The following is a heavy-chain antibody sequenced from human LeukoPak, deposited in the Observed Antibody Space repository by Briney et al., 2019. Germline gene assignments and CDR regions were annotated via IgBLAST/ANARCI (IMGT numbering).Heavy chain of an antibody. CDR2: IYYSGST. J-gene: IGHJ6*02. CDR3: ARHRALADIVLVPTAMRRYGMDV. D-gene: IGHD2-2*01. Sequence: SETLSLTCTVSGGSISSDYWSWTRQPPGKGLEWIGYIYYSGSTNYNPSLKSRVTISGDTSKNQFPLKLSPVTAADTAVYYCARHRALADIVLVPTAMRRYGMDVWGQGTTVTVSS. CDR1: GGSISSDY. V-gene: IGHV4-59*08.